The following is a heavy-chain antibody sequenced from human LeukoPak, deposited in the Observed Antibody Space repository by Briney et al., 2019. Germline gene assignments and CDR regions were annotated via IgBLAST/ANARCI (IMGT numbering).Heavy chain of an antibody. Sequence: GGSLRLSCAASGFTFINYAMSWVRQAPGKGLEWVSAIGGSAANTYYADSVKGRFTISRDNSGNTLYLQMNSLRAEDTAVYYCAKNVQYSSSPFDYWGQGTLVTVSS. CDR1: GFTFINYA. J-gene: IGHJ4*02. D-gene: IGHD6-6*01. CDR3: AKNVQYSSSPFDY. CDR2: IGGSAANT. V-gene: IGHV3-23*01.